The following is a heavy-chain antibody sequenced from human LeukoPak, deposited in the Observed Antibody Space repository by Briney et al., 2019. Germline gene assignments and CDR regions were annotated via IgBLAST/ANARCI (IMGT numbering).Heavy chain of an antibody. Sequence: QPGGSLRLSCAAPTFAFSTYSMNWVRQAPGKGLEWLSYISSGSSTIYYADSVKGRFTISRDNAKNSLYLQMNSLRAEDTALYYCARDYDYGDYPGYWGQGTLVTVSS. D-gene: IGHD4-17*01. J-gene: IGHJ4*02. CDR3: ARDYDYGDYPGY. V-gene: IGHV3-48*04. CDR2: ISSGSSTI. CDR1: TFAFSTYS.